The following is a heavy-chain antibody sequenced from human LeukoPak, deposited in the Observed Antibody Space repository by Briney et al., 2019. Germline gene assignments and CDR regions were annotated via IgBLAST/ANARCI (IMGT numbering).Heavy chain of an antibody. V-gene: IGHV1-69*13. CDR1: GGTFSSYA. D-gene: IGHD6-19*01. Sequence: SVKVSCKASGGTFSSYAISWVRQAPGQGLEWMGGIIPIFGTANYAQKFQGRVTITADESTSTAHMELSSLRSEDTAVYYCARDRRIAVAGTYYYYGMDVWGQGTTVTVSS. J-gene: IGHJ6*02. CDR2: IIPIFGTA. CDR3: ARDRRIAVAGTYYYYGMDV.